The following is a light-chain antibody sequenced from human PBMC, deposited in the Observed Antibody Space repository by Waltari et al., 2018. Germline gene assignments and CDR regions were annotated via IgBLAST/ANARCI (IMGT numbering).Light chain of an antibody. CDR2: TAS. CDR1: QTVYQY. J-gene: IGKJ4*01. CDR3: QQTSRTPLT. V-gene: IGKV1-39*01. Sequence: QMTQSPSSLSASVGDRVTITCRASQTVYQYLNWYQQRQGQVPRLLIYTASTLQSVVPSRFSGSGSGTDFTLTITGLQPEDVGIYYCQQTSRTPLTFGGGTKVELK.